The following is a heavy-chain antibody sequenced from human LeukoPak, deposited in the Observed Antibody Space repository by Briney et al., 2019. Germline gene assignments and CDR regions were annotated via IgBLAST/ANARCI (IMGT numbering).Heavy chain of an antibody. CDR3: AREGLINPFDY. Sequence: PGGSLRLSCAASGFTFSSYAMHWVRQAPGKGLEWVAVISYNGSNKYYADSVKGRFTISRDNSKNTLYLQMNSLRAEDTAVYYCAREGLINPFDYWGQGTLVTVSS. D-gene: IGHD2/OR15-2a*01. CDR1: GFTFSSYA. CDR2: ISYNGSNK. J-gene: IGHJ4*02. V-gene: IGHV3-30-3*01.